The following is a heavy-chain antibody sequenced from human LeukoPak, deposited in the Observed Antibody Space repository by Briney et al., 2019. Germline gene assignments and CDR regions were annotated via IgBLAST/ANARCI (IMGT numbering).Heavy chain of an antibody. CDR2: ISRNGGST. D-gene: IGHD2-2*01. CDR3: ARGLPMPNHFDY. CDR1: GFSFSNYD. Sequence: GGSLRLSCSASGFSFSNYDMHWVRQAPGKELEYVSTISRNGGSTYYTDSVKGRFTISRDNAKNSLYLQMNSLRDEDTAVYYCARGLPMPNHFDYWGQGTLVTVSS. V-gene: IGHV3-64*04. J-gene: IGHJ4*02.